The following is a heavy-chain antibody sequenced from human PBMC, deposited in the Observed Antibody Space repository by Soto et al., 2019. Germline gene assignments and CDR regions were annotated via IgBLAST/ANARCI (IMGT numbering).Heavy chain of an antibody. J-gene: IGHJ6*02. CDR3: ARHVPAAGYYYGMDV. D-gene: IGHD2-2*01. CDR1: GGTFSSYA. Sequence: QVQLVQSGAEVKKPGSSVKVSCKASGGTFSSYAISWVRQAPGQGLEWMGGIIPIFGTANYAQKFQGRVTITADESTCTAHMELSSLRSEDTAVYYCARHVPAAGYYYGMDVWGQGTTVTVSS. V-gene: IGHV1-69*12. CDR2: IIPIFGTA.